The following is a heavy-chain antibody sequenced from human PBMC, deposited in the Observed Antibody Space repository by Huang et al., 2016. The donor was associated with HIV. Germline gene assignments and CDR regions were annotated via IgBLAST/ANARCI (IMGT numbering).Heavy chain of an antibody. CDR3: ATGPRGSGSFN. Sequence: QVQLVQSGAEVKKPGSSVKVSCKASGGTFSSYVISWVRQDPGQGLEWMGEITTICDKTNYAQKFQGRVTIIADESTRTAYMEMSSLRPEDTATYYCATGPRGSGSFNWGQGTLVIVSS. V-gene: IGHV1-69*01. CDR2: ITTICDKT. CDR1: GGTFSSYV. J-gene: IGHJ4*02. D-gene: IGHD1-26*01.